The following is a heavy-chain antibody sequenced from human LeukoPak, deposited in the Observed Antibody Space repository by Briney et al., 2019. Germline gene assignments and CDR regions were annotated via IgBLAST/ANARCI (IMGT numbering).Heavy chain of an antibody. D-gene: IGHD2-15*01. V-gene: IGHV4-38-2*02. CDR1: GYSISSGYY. CDR2: IYHSGST. J-gene: IGHJ4*02. Sequence: PSETLSLTCTVSGYSISSGYYWGWIRQPPGKGLEWIGSIYHSGSTYYNPSLKSRVTISVDTSKNQFSLKLSSVTAADTAVYYCARVSGYCSGGSCSDPNFDYWGQGTLVTVSS. CDR3: ARVSGYCSGGSCSDPNFDY.